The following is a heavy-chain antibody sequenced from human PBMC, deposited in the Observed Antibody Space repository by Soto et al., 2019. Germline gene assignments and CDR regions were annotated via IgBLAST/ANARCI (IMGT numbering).Heavy chain of an antibody. CDR1: GFTFDDYA. Sequence: GGSLRLSCAASGFTFDDYAMHWVRQAPGKGLEWVSGISWNSGSIGYADSVNGRFTISRDNAKNSLYLQMNSLRAEDTALYYCAKELDYGEPDAFDIWGQGTMVTVSS. J-gene: IGHJ3*02. D-gene: IGHD4-17*01. V-gene: IGHV3-9*01. CDR2: ISWNSGSI. CDR3: AKELDYGEPDAFDI.